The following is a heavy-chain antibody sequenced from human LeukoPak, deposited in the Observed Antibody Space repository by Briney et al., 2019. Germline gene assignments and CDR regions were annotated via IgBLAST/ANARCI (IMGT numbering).Heavy chain of an antibody. CDR3: ARGGSNYDSIGPYYFDY. CDR1: GGTFSSYA. V-gene: IGHV1-69*13. CDR2: IIPIFGTA. J-gene: IGHJ4*02. Sequence: SVKVSCKASGGTFSSYAISWVRQAPGQGLEWMGGIIPIFGTANYAQKFQGRVTITADESTSTAYMELSSLRSEDTAVYYCARGGSNYDSIGPYYFDYWGQGTLVTVSS. D-gene: IGHD4-11*01.